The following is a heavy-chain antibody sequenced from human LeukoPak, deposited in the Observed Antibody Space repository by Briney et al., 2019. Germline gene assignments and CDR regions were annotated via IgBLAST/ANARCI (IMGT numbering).Heavy chain of an antibody. CDR2: IRGSGDRT. J-gene: IGHJ4*02. D-gene: IGHD5-18*01. CDR1: GFTFSSYA. V-gene: IGHV3-23*01. Sequence: GGSLRLSCAASGFTFSSYAMSWVRQAPGKGLEWVSAIRGSGDRTHYADSVKGRFTISRDNAKNSLYLQMINLRAEDTAVYYCATSRRDGYGYRALELPPSPVDWGQGTLVTVSS. CDR3: ATSRRDGYGYRALELPPSPVD.